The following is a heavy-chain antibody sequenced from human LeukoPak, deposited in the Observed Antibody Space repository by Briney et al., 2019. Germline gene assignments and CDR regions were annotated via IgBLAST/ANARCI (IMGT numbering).Heavy chain of an antibody. CDR1: GFTFSSYS. J-gene: IGHJ4*02. Sequence: GGSLRLSCAASGFTFSSYSMNWVRQAPGKGLEWVSSISSSSSYIYYADSVKGRFTISRDNAKNSLYLQMNSLRSDDTAVYYCARGAVGSGSSGWYGPGGYYFDYWGQGTLVTVSS. D-gene: IGHD6-19*01. CDR2: ISSSSSYI. V-gene: IGHV3-21*04. CDR3: ARGAVGSGSSGWYGPGGYYFDY.